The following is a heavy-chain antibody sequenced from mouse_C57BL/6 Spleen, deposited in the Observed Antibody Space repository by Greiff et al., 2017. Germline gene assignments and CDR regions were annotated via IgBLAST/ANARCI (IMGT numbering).Heavy chain of an antibody. D-gene: IGHD1-1*01. CDR3: ARSIYTTVVGFDY. Sequence: VQLQQPGAELVRPGTSVKLSCKASGYTFTSYWMHWVKQRPGQGLEWIGVIDPSDSYTNYNQKFKGKATLTVATSSSTAYMQLSSLTSEDSAVYYCARSIYTTVVGFDYWGQGTTLTVSS. J-gene: IGHJ2*01. CDR1: GYTFTSYW. CDR2: IDPSDSYT. V-gene: IGHV1-59*01.